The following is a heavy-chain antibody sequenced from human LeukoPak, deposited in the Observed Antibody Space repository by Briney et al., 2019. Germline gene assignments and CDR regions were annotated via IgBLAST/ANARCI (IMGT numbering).Heavy chain of an antibody. CDR2: IYYSGST. D-gene: IGHD7-27*01. V-gene: IGHV4-59*01. Sequence: SETLSLTCTASGGSLSSYYWSWIRQPPGKGLEWIGYIYYSGSTNYSPSLKSRVTISADTSQNQFSLKLSSVTAADTAVHYCASRKLGNDYWGQGTLVTVSS. CDR1: GGSLSSYY. CDR3: ASRKLGNDY. J-gene: IGHJ4*02.